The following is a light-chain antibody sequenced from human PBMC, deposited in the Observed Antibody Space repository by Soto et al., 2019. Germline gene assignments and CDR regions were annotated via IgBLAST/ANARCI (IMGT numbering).Light chain of an antibody. CDR3: SSYTTSGTVV. CDR1: INDIGGYNY. CDR2: ELT. V-gene: IGLV2-14*01. Sequence: QSALTQPASVSGSPGQSITLSCIGTINDIGGYNYVSWYRQYPGKAPELMIYELTNRAAGVSDRFSGSRSGNTASLTISALQADDEADYYCSSYTTSGTVVFGGGTKLTVL. J-gene: IGLJ3*02.